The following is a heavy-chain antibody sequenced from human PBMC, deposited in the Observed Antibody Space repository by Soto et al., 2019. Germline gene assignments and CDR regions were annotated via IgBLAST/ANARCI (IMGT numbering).Heavy chain of an antibody. Sequence: QVQLVQSGAEVKKPGSSVKVSCKASGGTFSSYAISWVRQAPGQGLEWMGGIIPILGTANYAQKFQGRVTITADGSTGTAYMELRSLRSEDTAVYSCDRDGDYYDSSGYYAPLPYWLDPWGKGTPVTVSS. J-gene: IGHJ5*02. D-gene: IGHD3-22*01. V-gene: IGHV1-69*01. CDR3: DRDGDYYDSSGYYAPLPYWLDP. CDR1: GGTFSSYA. CDR2: IIPILGTA.